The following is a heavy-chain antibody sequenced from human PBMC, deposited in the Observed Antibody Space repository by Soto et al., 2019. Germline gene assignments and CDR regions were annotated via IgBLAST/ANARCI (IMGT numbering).Heavy chain of an antibody. CDR3: ARRDTSAYYFGDFDS. CDR1: GYYFSSYW. Sequence: GESLKISCKGSGYYFSSYWIGWVRQMPGKGLEWMGIIYPGDSETRYSPSFQGQVTISADKSISTAYLHWSSLQASDTAIYYCARRDTSAYYFGDFDSWGQGTLVTVSS. J-gene: IGHJ4*02. D-gene: IGHD3-22*01. V-gene: IGHV5-51*01. CDR2: IYPGDSET.